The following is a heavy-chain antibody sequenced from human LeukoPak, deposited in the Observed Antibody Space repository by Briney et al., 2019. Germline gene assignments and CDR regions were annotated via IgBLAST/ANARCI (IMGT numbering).Heavy chain of an antibody. CDR2: INSDGSST. Sequence: GGSLRLSCAASGFTFSSYWMHWVRQAPGKGLGWVSRINSDGSSTSYADSVKGRFTISRDNAKNTLYLQMNSLRAEDTAVYYCAREDTAMARDDYWGQGTLVTVSS. CDR1: GFTFSSYW. V-gene: IGHV3-74*01. D-gene: IGHD5-18*01. J-gene: IGHJ4*02. CDR3: AREDTAMARDDY.